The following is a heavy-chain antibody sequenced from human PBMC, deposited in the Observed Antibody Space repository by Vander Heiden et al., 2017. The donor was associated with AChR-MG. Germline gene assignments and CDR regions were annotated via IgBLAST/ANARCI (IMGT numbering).Heavy chain of an antibody. V-gene: IGHV3-23*01. CDR1: GFTFGSYA. CDR3: AKSTVYAQARGYFDY. D-gene: IGHD2-8*01. Sequence: EVQLLESGGGLVQPGGSLRLSCAASGFTFGSYAMSWVRQAPGKGLEWVSAISGSGGSTYYADSVKGRFTISRDNSKNTLYLQMNSLRAEDTAVYYCAKSTVYAQARGYFDYWGQGTLVTVSS. CDR2: ISGSGGST. J-gene: IGHJ4*02.